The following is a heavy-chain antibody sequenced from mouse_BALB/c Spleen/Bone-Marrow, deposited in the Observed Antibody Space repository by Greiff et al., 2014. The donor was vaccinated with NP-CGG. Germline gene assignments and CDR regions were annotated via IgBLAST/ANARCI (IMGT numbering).Heavy chain of an antibody. CDR1: GYAFSSYW. Sequence: VKLMESGAELVGPGSSVKISCKASGYAFSSYWMNWVKQRPGQGLEWIGQIYPGDGDTNYNGNFKDKATLTVDRSSSTAFMQLSSLTSEDSAVYFCARWYRDPHFAMDYWGPGTSVTVSS. CDR2: IYPGDGDT. V-gene: IGHV1-80*01. D-gene: IGHD2-14*01. J-gene: IGHJ4*01. CDR3: ARWYRDPHFAMDY.